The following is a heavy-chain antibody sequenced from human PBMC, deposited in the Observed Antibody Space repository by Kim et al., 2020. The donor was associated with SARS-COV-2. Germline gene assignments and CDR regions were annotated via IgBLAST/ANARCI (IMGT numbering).Heavy chain of an antibody. CDR2: ISHTGGT. D-gene: IGHD4-17*01. CDR1: GGSY. J-gene: IGHJ4*02. CDR3: ARHGGRRFYN. V-gene: IGHV4-34*01. Sequence: SETLSLTCAVFGGSYSSWIRPPPGKGLEWIGQISHTGGTIYNPSLKRRVTISFDASQSQLSLNLSPVTAADTAVDYCARHGGRRFYNWGLGTLVIVSS.